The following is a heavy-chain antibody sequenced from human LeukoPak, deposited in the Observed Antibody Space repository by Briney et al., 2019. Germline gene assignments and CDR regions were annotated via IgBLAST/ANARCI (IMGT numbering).Heavy chain of an antibody. CDR3: AKDLEDEWMRWGYFDY. Sequence: PGGSLRLSCAASGFTFSSYWMSWVRQAPGKGLEWVSAISGSGGSTYYADSVKGRFTISRDNSKNTLYLQMNSLRAEDTAVYYCAKDLEDEWMRWGYFDYWGQGTLVTVSS. J-gene: IGHJ4*02. CDR2: ISGSGGST. CDR1: GFTFSSYW. D-gene: IGHD5-24*01. V-gene: IGHV3-23*01.